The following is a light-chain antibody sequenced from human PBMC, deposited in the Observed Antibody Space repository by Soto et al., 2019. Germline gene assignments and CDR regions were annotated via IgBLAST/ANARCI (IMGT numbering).Light chain of an antibody. V-gene: IGKV1-33*01. CDR1: QDINNY. CDR3: QQYDDLPPFT. J-gene: IGKJ3*01. CDR2: EAS. Sequence: DIQMTQSPSSLSASIGDRVTITCQASQDINNYLNWYQQKPGKAPKLLISEASNLETGVPSRFSGSGSGTDFTFPISSLQHEDVATYFCQQYDDLPPFTFGPGTKVDIK.